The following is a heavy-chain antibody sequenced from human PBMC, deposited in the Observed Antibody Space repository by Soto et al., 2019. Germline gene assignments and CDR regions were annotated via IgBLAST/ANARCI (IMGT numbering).Heavy chain of an antibody. Sequence: QVQLVQSGAEVKKPGSSVKVSCKASGGTFSSYAISWFRQAPGQGLEWMGGIIPIFGTANYAQKFQGRVTITADESTSTAYMELSSLRSEDTAVYYCARVVGPIVVVTAPYYGMDVWGQGTTVTVSS. CDR2: IIPIFGTA. CDR1: GGTFSSYA. V-gene: IGHV1-69*12. J-gene: IGHJ6*02. D-gene: IGHD2-21*02. CDR3: ARVVGPIVVVTAPYYGMDV.